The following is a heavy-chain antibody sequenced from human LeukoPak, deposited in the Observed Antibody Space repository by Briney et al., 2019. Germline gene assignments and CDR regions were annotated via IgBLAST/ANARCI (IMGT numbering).Heavy chain of an antibody. Sequence: GGSLRLSCAASGFTFEHYWMRWVRQAPGKGLGWVATIKGDGSKKDYVDSVRGRFTVSIDNAKNSLYLQMSSLRVEDTAIYYCESTTGPWGQGTLVTVSS. D-gene: IGHD1-7*01. CDR3: ESTTGP. CDR1: GFTFEHYW. CDR2: IKGDGSKK. J-gene: IGHJ5*02. V-gene: IGHV3-7*03.